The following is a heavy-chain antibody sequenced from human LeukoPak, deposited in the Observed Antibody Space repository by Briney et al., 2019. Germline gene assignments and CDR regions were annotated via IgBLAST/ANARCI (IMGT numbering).Heavy chain of an antibody. CDR2: IWYDGSNK. CDR3: AKNHWNYRPARLSYFDY. V-gene: IGHV3-33*06. CDR1: GFTFSSYG. D-gene: IGHD1-7*01. J-gene: IGHJ4*02. Sequence: GGSLRLSCAASGFTFSSYGMHWVRQAPGKGLEWVAVIWYDGSNKYYAASVKGRFTISRDNSKSTLYREMNSLRAEDTAVYYCAKNHWNYRPARLSYFDYWGQGTLVTVSS.